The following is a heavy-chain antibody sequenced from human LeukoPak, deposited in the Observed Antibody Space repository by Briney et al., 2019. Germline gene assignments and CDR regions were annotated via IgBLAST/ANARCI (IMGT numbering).Heavy chain of an antibody. CDR1: GFTFSSYW. V-gene: IGHV3-74*01. Sequence: GGSLRLSCAASGFTFSSYWMHWVRQAPGKGLVWVSRINSDGSSISYADSVKGRFTISRDNAKNTLYLQMNSLRAEDTAVYYCARGDSGSSYRLFYFDFWGQGTLVTVSS. D-gene: IGHD1-26*01. J-gene: IGHJ4*02. CDR3: ARGDSGSSYRLFYFDF. CDR2: INSDGSSI.